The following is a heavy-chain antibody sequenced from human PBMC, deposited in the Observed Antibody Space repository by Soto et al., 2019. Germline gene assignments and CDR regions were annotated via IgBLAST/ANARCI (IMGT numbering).Heavy chain of an antibody. J-gene: IGHJ6*03. CDR3: ARRARPDFYYMDV. Sequence: EVQLAESGGGLAKPGGSLRLSCAASGFTFSGYAMNWVRQAPGKGLEYVSGISSNGVGTYYANSVQGRFTISRDNSKNTVYLQMGSLRPEDMAVYYCARRARPDFYYMDVWGKGTTVTVSS. V-gene: IGHV3-64*01. CDR1: GFTFSGYA. D-gene: IGHD6-6*01. CDR2: ISSNGVGT.